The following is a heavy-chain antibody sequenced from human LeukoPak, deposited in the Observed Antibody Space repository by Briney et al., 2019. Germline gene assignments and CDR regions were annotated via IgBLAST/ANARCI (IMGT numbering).Heavy chain of an antibody. CDR1: GFTFTNFA. Sequence: GESLRLSCAASGFTFTNFAMHWVRQAPGKGLEWVTVISDDGNNKYFADSVKGRFTISRDNSKNTLYLQMNSLRAEDTAVYYCAKGGPHYGSGSYYAFDYWGQGTLVTVSS. CDR2: ISDDGNNK. V-gene: IGHV3-30*18. J-gene: IGHJ4*02. CDR3: AKGGPHYGSGSYYAFDY. D-gene: IGHD3-10*01.